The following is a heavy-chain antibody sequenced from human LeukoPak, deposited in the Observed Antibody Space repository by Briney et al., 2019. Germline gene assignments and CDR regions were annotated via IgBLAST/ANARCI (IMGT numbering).Heavy chain of an antibody. Sequence: GESLKISCKGSGYSFTSYWIGWGRPMPGKGVGWVGIIYPGDSDNRYSPSFQGQVTISADKSISTAYLQWSSLKASDTAMYYCARTYSSREYGMDVWGQGTTVTVSS. CDR1: GYSFTSYW. CDR3: ARTYSSREYGMDV. J-gene: IGHJ6*02. V-gene: IGHV5-51*01. CDR2: IYPGDSDN. D-gene: IGHD6-13*01.